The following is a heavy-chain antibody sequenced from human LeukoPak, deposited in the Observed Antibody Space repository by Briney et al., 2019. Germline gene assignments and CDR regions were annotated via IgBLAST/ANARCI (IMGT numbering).Heavy chain of an antibody. J-gene: IGHJ4*02. Sequence: GGSLRLSCAASGLTFHDYAMHWVRQAPGKGLEWLSFVVGDGGKTYYADSVKGRFTISRDNRKNSLYLQMNSLRSEDTAFYYCAKDKDTTGWDHWGQGTLVTVSS. D-gene: IGHD2/OR15-2a*01. CDR3: AKDKDTTGWDH. CDR1: GLTFHDYA. V-gene: IGHV3-43*02. CDR2: VVGDGGKT.